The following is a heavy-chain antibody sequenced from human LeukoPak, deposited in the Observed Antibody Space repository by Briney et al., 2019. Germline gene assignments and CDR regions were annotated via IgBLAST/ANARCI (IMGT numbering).Heavy chain of an antibody. J-gene: IGHJ4*02. CDR2: FSNSVTN. Sequence: SQTLSPACTLAGGSISDYYCRWIRQHPGEGMEWIGYFSNSVTNNYNPPLKGRVTMSVDPSKNQFSLKLSAVTAADTAVYYCARGSTWGDYWGQGTLVTVSS. CDR3: ARGSTWGDY. V-gene: IGHV4-59*12. D-gene: IGHD7-27*01. CDR1: GGSISDYY.